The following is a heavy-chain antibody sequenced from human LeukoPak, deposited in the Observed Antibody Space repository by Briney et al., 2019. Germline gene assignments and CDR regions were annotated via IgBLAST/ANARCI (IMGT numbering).Heavy chain of an antibody. Sequence: SQTLSLTCTVSGASISSGDYYWNWIRQPPRKGLEWIGYIYYSGSTYYNPSLKSRVTISVDTSKNQFSLKLSSVTVADTAVYYYPRPRRAGSVSLAHWSQGPLLTVSS. D-gene: IGHD1-26*01. V-gene: IGHV4-30-4*01. J-gene: IGHJ1*01. CDR3: PRPRRAGSVSLAH. CDR1: GASISSGDYY. CDR2: IYYSGST.